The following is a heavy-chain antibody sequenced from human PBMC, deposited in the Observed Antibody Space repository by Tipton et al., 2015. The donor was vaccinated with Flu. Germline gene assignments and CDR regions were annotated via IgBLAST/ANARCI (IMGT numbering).Heavy chain of an antibody. CDR2: IWYDGSNK. J-gene: IGHJ4*02. CDR1: GFIFSTYG. D-gene: IGHD2/OR15-2a*01. CDR3: AKDKNEFYAFEN. Sequence: SLRLSCAASGFIFSTYGMHWVRQAPGKGLEWVAVIWYDGSNKYSADSVKGRFTISRDNSKNTVYLQMNSLRAEDTAVYYCAKDKNEFYAFENWAQGTLVTVSS. V-gene: IGHV3-33*06.